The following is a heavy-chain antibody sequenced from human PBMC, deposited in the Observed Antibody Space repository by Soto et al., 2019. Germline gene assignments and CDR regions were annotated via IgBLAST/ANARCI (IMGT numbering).Heavy chain of an antibody. CDR2: INPNSGGT. CDR3: ARDSSITGTTPTD. Sequence: QVQLVQSGAEVKKPGASVTVSCKASGYTFTGYYMHWVRKAPGQGPAWMGWINPNSGGTNYAQKFQGWVTRTRDTSSSTAYMELSRLRTDDTAVYYCARDSSITGTTPTDWGQGALVTVSS. CDR1: GYTFTGYY. J-gene: IGHJ4*02. D-gene: IGHD1-7*01. V-gene: IGHV1-2*04.